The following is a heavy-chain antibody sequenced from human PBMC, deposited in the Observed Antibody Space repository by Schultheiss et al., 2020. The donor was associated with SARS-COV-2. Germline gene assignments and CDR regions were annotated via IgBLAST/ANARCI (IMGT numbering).Heavy chain of an antibody. V-gene: IGHV3-21*01. Sequence: GESLKISCAASGFTFSNAWMNWVRQAPGKGLEWVSSISSSSSYIYYADSVKGRFTISRDNAKNSLYLQMNSLRAEDTAVYYCASMITFGGVDYWGQGTLVTVSS. CDR2: ISSSSSYI. CDR3: ASMITFGGVDY. J-gene: IGHJ4*02. D-gene: IGHD3-16*01. CDR1: GFTFSNAW.